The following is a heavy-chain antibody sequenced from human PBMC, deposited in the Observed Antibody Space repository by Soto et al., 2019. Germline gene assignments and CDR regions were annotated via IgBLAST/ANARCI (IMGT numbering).Heavy chain of an antibody. CDR1: GFSFSSCS. D-gene: IGHD5-12*01. J-gene: IGHJ4*02. CDR2: ISSSSSNT. V-gene: IGHV3-48*01. CDR3: ARDPRADRVAAKVDY. Sequence: EVQLVESGGGLVQPGGSLRLSCAASGFSFSSCSMNWVRQAPGKGLEWVSYISSSSSNTKYADSVKGRFTISRDNAKNSLYLQMNSLRAEDTAVYYCARDPRADRVAAKVDYWGQGTLVTVSS.